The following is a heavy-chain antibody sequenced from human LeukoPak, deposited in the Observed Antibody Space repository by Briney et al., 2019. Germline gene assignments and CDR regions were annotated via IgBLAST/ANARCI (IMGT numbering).Heavy chain of an antibody. CDR1: GGSFSGYY. D-gene: IGHD3-22*01. CDR3: ARNYYDSSGGVF. Sequence: SETLSLTCAVYGGSFSGYYWSWIRQPPGKGLEWIGEINHSGSTNYNPSLKSRVTISVDTSKNQFSLKLSSVTAADTAVYYCARNYYDSSGGVFWGQGTLVTVSS. CDR2: INHSGST. J-gene: IGHJ4*02. V-gene: IGHV4-34*01.